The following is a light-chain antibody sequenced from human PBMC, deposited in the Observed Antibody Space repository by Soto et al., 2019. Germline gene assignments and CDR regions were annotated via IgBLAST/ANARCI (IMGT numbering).Light chain of an antibody. CDR2: NNN. CDR3: AAWDDSLNGVV. J-gene: IGLJ3*02. V-gene: IGLV1-44*01. Sequence: QSVLTQPPSASGTPGQWVTISCSGSSSNIGSNTLNWYQQFPGTAPNLLIYNNNSRPSGVPDRFSGAKSGTTASLAISWRQSEEEADYYCAAWDDSLNGVVFGGGTKLTVL. CDR1: SSNIGSNT.